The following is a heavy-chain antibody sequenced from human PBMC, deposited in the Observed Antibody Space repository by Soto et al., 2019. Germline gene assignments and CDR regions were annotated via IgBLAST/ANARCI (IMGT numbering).Heavy chain of an antibody. CDR2: ISYDGSNK. CDR1: GFTFSSYG. J-gene: IGHJ4*02. V-gene: IGHV3-30*18. D-gene: IGHD5-18*01. Sequence: PGGSLRLSCAASGFTFSSYGMHWVRQAPGKGLEWVAVISYDGSNKYYADSVKGRFTISRDNSKNTLYLQMNSLRAEDTAMYYCAKDMVDTAMDSARDWGQGTLVTVSS. CDR3: AKDMVDTAMDSARD.